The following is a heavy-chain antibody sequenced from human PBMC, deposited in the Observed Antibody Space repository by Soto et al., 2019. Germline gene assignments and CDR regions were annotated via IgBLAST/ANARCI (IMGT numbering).Heavy chain of an antibody. Sequence: SETLSLTCTVSGGSVSSGSYYWSWIRQPPGKGLEWIGYIYYSGSTNYNPSLKSRVTISVDTSKNQFSLKLSSVTAADTAVYYCAREFRRYGMDVWGQGTTVTVSS. CDR2: IYYSGST. CDR1: GGSVSSGSYY. CDR3: AREFRRYGMDV. J-gene: IGHJ6*02. V-gene: IGHV4-61*01.